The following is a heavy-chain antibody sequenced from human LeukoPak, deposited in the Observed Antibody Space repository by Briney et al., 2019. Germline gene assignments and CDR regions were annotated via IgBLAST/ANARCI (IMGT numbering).Heavy chain of an antibody. J-gene: IGHJ4*02. D-gene: IGHD3-3*01. CDR1: GGSFSGYC. Sequence: NPSETLSLTCAVYGGSFSGYCWSWIRQPPGKGLEWIGEINHSGSTNYNPSLKSRVTISVDTSKNQFSLKLSSVTAADTAVYYCARGRSYYDFWSGYYIGIYFDYWGQGTLVTVSS. CDR3: ARGRSYYDFWSGYYIGIYFDY. CDR2: INHSGST. V-gene: IGHV4-34*01.